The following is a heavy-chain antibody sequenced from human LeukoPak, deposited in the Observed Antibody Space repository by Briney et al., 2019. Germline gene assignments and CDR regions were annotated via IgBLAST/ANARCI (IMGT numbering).Heavy chain of an antibody. CDR2: SYGADST. J-gene: IGHJ5*02. Sequence: GGSLRLSCAVSGFDVRSSYLTWVRQAPGKGLQWLLVSYGADSTYYADSVKGRFTISRDNSKNTLYLQMDSLRAEDTAVYYCARVPSSLYGDWFDPWGRGTLVIVSS. V-gene: IGHV3-53*01. D-gene: IGHD2-2*01. CDR1: GFDVRSSY. CDR3: ARVPSSLYGDWFDP.